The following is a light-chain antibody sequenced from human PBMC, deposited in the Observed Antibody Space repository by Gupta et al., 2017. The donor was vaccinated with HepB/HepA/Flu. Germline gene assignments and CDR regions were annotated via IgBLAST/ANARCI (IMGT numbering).Light chain of an antibody. J-gene: IGKJ1*01. CDR1: QSVSSN. V-gene: IGKV3-15*01. Sequence: EIVMTQSPATLSVSPGERATLSCRASQSVSSNLAWYQQKPGQAPRLLIYGASTSAKGITDRFSGSGAGKEFTLTISIRQSEDCAVYYCQHYNNWPTFGQGTKVEIK. CDR3: QHYNNWPT. CDR2: GAS.